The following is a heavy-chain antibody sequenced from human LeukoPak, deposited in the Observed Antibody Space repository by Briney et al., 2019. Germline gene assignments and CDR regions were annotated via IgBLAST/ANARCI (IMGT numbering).Heavy chain of an antibody. CDR1: GGPVSSGSYY. CDR2: IYYSGST. Sequence: SETLSLTCTVSGGPVSSGSYYWSWIRQPPGKGLKWIGYIYYSGSTNYNPSLTSRVTIAVDTSKNQFSLKLSSVTAADTAVYYCARDRRGDYGDYAWGQGALVTVSS. D-gene: IGHD4-17*01. J-gene: IGHJ5*02. V-gene: IGHV4-61*01. CDR3: ARDRRGDYGDYA.